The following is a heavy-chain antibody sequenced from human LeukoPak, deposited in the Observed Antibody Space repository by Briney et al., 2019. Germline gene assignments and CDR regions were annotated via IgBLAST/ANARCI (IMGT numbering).Heavy chain of an antibody. CDR2: ILGGAGST. J-gene: IGHJ4*02. D-gene: IGHD6-13*01. V-gene: IGHV3-23*01. Sequence: GGSLRLSCAASGFTFSSYGMSWVRQAPGKGLEWVSGILGGAGSTYYADSVKGRFSISRDNSKNTLYLQMNNLRAEDTAVFYCAKGLTSAGTGRDFDYWGQGTLVTVSS. CDR1: GFTFSSYG. CDR3: AKGLTSAGTGRDFDY.